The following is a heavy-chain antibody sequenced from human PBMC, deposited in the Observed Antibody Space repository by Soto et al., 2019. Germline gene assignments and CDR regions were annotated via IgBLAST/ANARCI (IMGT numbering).Heavy chain of an antibody. CDR3: ARGLQFRVYYYYGMDV. V-gene: IGHV4-34*01. D-gene: IGHD4-4*01. Sequence: SETLSLTCAVYGGSFSGYYWRWIRQPPGKGLEWIGEINHSGSTNYNPSLKSRVTISVDTSKNQFSLKLSSVTAADTAVYYCARGLQFRVYYYYGMDVWGQGTTVTVSS. J-gene: IGHJ6*02. CDR1: GGSFSGYY. CDR2: INHSGST.